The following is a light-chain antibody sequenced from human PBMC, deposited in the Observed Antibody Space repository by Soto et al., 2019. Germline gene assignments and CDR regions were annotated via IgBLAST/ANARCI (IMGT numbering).Light chain of an antibody. CDR2: AAS. Sequence: DIQMTQSPSPLSASVGDRVTITCRTSQSISSYLNWYQQKPGKAPNLLIYAASSLQSGVPSRFSGSGSGTDFTLTISSLQPEDFATYYCQQSYSIPLTFGGGTKVDIK. CDR1: QSISSY. J-gene: IGKJ4*01. V-gene: IGKV1-39*01. CDR3: QQSYSIPLT.